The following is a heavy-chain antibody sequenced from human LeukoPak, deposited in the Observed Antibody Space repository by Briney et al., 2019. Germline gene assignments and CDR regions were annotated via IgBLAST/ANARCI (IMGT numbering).Heavy chain of an antibody. Sequence: PGRSLRLSCAASGFTFSSYGMHWVRQAPGKGLEWVAVIWYDGSSKYYADSVKGRFTISRDNSKNTLYLQMNSLRAEDTAVYYCARDKGHYSDYWGQGTLVTVSS. J-gene: IGHJ4*02. CDR1: GFTFSSYG. V-gene: IGHV3-33*01. CDR2: IWYDGSSK. CDR3: ARDKGHYSDY.